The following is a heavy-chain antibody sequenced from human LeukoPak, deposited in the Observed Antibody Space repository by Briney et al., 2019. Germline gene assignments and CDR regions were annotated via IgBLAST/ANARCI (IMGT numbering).Heavy chain of an antibody. V-gene: IGHV4-39*01. CDR3: ARGISSDGYSNDAFDI. CDR1: GGSIISSDYH. Sequence: SETLSLTCTVSGGSIISSDYHWGWVRQPPGKGLEWIGTISYSGNTDYNPSLRSRVTISVDTSNNQFSLRLGSVTAADTAVYYCARGISSDGYSNDAFDIWGQGTMVTVSS. D-gene: IGHD5-24*01. J-gene: IGHJ3*02. CDR2: ISYSGNT.